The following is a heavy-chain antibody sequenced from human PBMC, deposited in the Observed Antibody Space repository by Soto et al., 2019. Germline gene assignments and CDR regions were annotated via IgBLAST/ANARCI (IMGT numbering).Heavy chain of an antibody. D-gene: IGHD6-6*01. CDR2: IYYSGST. CDR3: ARNVEYSSSSFYYYYMGV. CDR1: GGSISSYY. J-gene: IGHJ6*03. Sequence: SETLSLTCTVSGGSISSYYWSWIRQPPGKGLEWIGYIYYSGSTNYNPSLKSRVTISVDTSKNQFSLKLSSVTAADTAVYYCARNVEYSSSSFYYYYMGVWGKGTTVTVSS. V-gene: IGHV4-59*08.